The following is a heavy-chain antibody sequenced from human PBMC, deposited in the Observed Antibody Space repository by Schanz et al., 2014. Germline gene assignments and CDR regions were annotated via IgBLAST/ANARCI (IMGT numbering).Heavy chain of an antibody. D-gene: IGHD6-13*01. Sequence: EVQLLESGGGLVQPGGSLRLSCLASGFAFSSYGMSWVRQAPGKGLEWLGRIKSKTDGETTDYAAPVKGRFSISRDDSQSTLYLQMNSLKIEDTAVYYCATASSPVREAGAGSSFHLWGQGTLVTVSP. V-gene: IGHV3-15*01. CDR3: ATASSPVREAGAGSSFHL. CDR1: GFAFSSYG. J-gene: IGHJ5*02. CDR2: IKSKTDGETT.